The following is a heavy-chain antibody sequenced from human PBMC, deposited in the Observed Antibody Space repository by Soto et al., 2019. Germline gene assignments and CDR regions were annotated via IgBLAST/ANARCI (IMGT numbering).Heavy chain of an antibody. J-gene: IGHJ4*02. D-gene: IGHD2-21*02. CDR3: ARDPWRDHEGLYDY. CDR1: GYTFTTSA. CDR2: INGADGDT. V-gene: IGHV1-3*01. Sequence: GASVKVSCKASGYTFTTSAIHWVRRAPGQRLEWMGWINGADGDTKYSQNFQGRVTITRDTAANTAYMDLSSLRSEDTAVYYCARDPWRDHEGLYDYWGQGTLVTVSS.